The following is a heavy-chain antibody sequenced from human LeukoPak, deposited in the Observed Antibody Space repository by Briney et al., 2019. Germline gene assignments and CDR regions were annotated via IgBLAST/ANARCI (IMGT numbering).Heavy chain of an antibody. CDR1: GGSISSGGYY. CDR3: ARDIVRAFDI. Sequence: SETLSLTCTVSGGSISSGGYYWSWIRQPPGKGLEWIGYIYHSGSTYYNPSLKSRVTISVDRSKNQFSLKLSSVTAADTAVYYCARDIVRAFDIWGQGTMVTVSS. V-gene: IGHV4-30-2*01. CDR2: IYHSGST. D-gene: IGHD1-26*01. J-gene: IGHJ3*02.